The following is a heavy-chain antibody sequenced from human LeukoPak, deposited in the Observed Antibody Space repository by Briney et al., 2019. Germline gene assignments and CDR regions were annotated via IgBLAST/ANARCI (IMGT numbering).Heavy chain of an antibody. CDR1: GYRFTSHW. J-gene: IGHJ3*02. CDR2: IDPSDSYT. CDR3: ARQVVAGTIVVDI. V-gene: IGHV5-10-1*01. Sequence: TGESLKISCKVSGYRFTSHWISWVRQMPGKGLEWIGRIDPSDSYTSDSPSLQGHVTLSVDKSITTAYLQWSSLKASDTAMYYCARQVVAGTIVVDIWGQGTMVTVSS. D-gene: IGHD6-19*01.